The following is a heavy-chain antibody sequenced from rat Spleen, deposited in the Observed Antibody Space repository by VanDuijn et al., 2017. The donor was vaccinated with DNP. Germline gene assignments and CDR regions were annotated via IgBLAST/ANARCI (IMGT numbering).Heavy chain of an antibody. J-gene: IGHJ2*01. CDR3: ARQPSGMDY. Sequence: EVQLQESGPGLVKPSQSLSLTCSVTGYSITSNYWGWIRKFPGNKMEWIGHITYSGNTNYNPSLVSRISITRDTSKNQFFLQLNSVTTEDTATYYCARQPSGMDYWGQGVMVIVSS. CDR1: GYSITSNY. CDR2: ITYSGNT. V-gene: IGHV3-1*01. D-gene: IGHD1-4*01.